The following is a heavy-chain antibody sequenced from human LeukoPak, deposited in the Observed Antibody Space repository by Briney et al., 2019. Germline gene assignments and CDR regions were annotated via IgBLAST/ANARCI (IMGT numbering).Heavy chain of an antibody. CDR3: ARMRGYCSSTSCYGNAFDM. CDR2: TYYRSKWYN. V-gene: IGHV6-1*01. CDR1: GDSVSSNSAA. J-gene: IGHJ3*02. Sequence: SQTLSLTCAISGDSVSSNSAAWNWIRQSPSRGLEWLGRTYYRSKWYNDYAVSVKSRITINPDTSKNQFSLQLNSVTPEDTAVYYCARMRGYCSSTSCYGNAFDMWGQGTMVTVSS. D-gene: IGHD2-2*01.